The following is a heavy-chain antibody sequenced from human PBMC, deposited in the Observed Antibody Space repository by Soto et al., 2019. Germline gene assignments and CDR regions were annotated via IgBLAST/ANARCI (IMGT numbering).Heavy chain of an antibody. CDR3: ARDYYDSSGYYNWFDP. CDR1: GYTFTGYY. J-gene: IGHJ5*02. Sequence: QVQLVQSGAEVKKPGASVKVSCKASGYTFTGYYMHWVRQAPGQGLEWMGWINPNSGGTNYAQKFQGWVTMTRDTSISTAYMELSRLRSDDTAVXXXARDYYDSSGYYNWFDPWGQGTLVTVSS. D-gene: IGHD3-22*01. V-gene: IGHV1-2*04. CDR2: INPNSGGT.